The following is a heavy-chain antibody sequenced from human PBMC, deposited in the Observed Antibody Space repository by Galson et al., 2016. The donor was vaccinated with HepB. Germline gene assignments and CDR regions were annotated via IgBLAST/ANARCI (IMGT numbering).Heavy chain of an antibody. CDR3: ARSPVWFGQLGGYFDL. V-gene: IGHV5-51*01. J-gene: IGHJ4*02. D-gene: IGHD3-10*01. Sequence: QSGAEVKKPGESLKISCQVSGYNKFVTDWIGWVRQMPGKGLELMGIIYPADFDVKYGPSFQGQVTISADRSINTAYPQWTSLKASDTAMYYCARSPVWFGQLGGYFDLWGQGTLVTVSS. CDR1: GYNKFVTDW. CDR2: IYPADFDV.